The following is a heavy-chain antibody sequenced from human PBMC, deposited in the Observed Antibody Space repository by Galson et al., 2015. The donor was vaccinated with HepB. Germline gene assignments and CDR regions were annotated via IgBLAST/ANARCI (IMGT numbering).Heavy chain of an antibody. D-gene: IGHD6-19*01. CDR3: ARDPAYSSFDY. CDR2: ITEDGSVK. Sequence: SLRLSCAASGFTFSRSWMSRVRQAPGAGPEFLANITEDGSVKHYVDSVKGRFIISRDNAHNSLYLQMNSLRIEDTAVYYCARDPAYSSFDYWGQGTLVTVSS. J-gene: IGHJ4*02. CDR1: GFTFSRSW. V-gene: IGHV3-7*01.